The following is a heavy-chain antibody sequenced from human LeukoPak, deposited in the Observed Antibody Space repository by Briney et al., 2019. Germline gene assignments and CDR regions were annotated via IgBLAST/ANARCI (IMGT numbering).Heavy chain of an antibody. J-gene: IGHJ4*02. Sequence: ASVKVPCKASGGTFSSYAISWVRQAPGQGLEWMGGIIPIFGTANYAQKFQGRVTITADESTSTAYMELSSLRSEDTAVYYCAREPTHYYDSSGPTSFDYWGQGTLVTVSS. CDR1: GGTFSSYA. CDR2: IIPIFGTA. CDR3: AREPTHYYDSSGPTSFDY. D-gene: IGHD3-22*01. V-gene: IGHV1-69*13.